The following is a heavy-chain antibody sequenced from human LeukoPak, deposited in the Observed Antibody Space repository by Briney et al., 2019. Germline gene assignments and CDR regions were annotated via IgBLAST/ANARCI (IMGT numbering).Heavy chain of an antibody. CDR2: ISANSGNT. Sequence: ASVKVSCKSSGYSFRRNGISWVRQAPGQGLEWMAWISANSGNTNYAQNFQDRVTLTTDTSTGTAYMELRSLRSDDTAVYYCARDVNYAFDYWGQGTLVTVSS. J-gene: IGHJ4*02. CDR3: ARDVNYAFDY. D-gene: IGHD3-16*01. CDR1: GYSFRRNG. V-gene: IGHV1-18*01.